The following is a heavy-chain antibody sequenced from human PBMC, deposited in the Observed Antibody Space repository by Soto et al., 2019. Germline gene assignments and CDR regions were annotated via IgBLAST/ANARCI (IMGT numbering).Heavy chain of an antibody. V-gene: IGHV1-3*04. J-gene: IGHJ4*02. CDR2: INTGSSNT. D-gene: IGHD3-9*01. CDR3: ARAMPPAGYIYFDQ. Sequence: QVDLVQSGAEVKEPGASVRISCEASGYTLTSYGIHWVRQAPGQRLEWMGWINTGSSNTRYSPEFQARVTITRDTSASTAYVELNSLRSEDTAVYYCARAMPPAGYIYFDQWGQGTLVTVSS. CDR1: GYTLTSYG.